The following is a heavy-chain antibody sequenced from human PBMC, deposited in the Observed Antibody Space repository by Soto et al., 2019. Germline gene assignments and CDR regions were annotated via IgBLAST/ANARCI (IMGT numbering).Heavy chain of an antibody. Sequence: GESLKISCKGSGYSFTSYWIGWVRQMPGKGLEWMGTIYPGDSDTRYSPSFQGQVTISADKSISTAYLQWSSLKASDTAMYYCARHSYDFWSGYYPQYYYYGMDVWGQGTTVTVSS. D-gene: IGHD3-3*01. J-gene: IGHJ6*02. CDR3: ARHSYDFWSGYYPQYYYYGMDV. CDR1: GYSFTSYW. V-gene: IGHV5-51*01. CDR2: IYPGDSDT.